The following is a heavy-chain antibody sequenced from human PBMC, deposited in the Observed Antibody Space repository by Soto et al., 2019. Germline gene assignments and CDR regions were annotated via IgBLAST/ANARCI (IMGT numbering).Heavy chain of an antibody. J-gene: IGHJ6*03. CDR2: IGTAGDT. Sequence: EVQLVESGGGLVQPGGSLRLSCAASGFTFSSYDMHWVRQATGKGLEWVSAIGTAGDTYYPGSVKGRFTISRENAKNSLYLQMNSLRAGDTAVYYCARGPPPSGDPSLNRFYMDVWGKGTTVTVSS. CDR3: ARGPPPSGDPSLNRFYMDV. CDR1: GFTFSSYD. V-gene: IGHV3-13*01. D-gene: IGHD4-17*01.